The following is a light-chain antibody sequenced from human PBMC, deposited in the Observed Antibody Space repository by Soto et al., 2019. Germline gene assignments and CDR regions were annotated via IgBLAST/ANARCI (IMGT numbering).Light chain of an antibody. CDR1: RSDVGGYNY. V-gene: IGLV2-11*01. CDR3: CSYAGGYTFLYV. J-gene: IGLJ1*01. Sequence: QSVLTQPRSVSGSPGQSVTISCTGTRSDVGGYNYVSWYQQQPGKAPQLMIYDVNKRPSGVPVRFSGSKSGNTASLTISGLQAEDEADYYCCSYAGGYTFLYVFGTGTKVTVL. CDR2: DVN.